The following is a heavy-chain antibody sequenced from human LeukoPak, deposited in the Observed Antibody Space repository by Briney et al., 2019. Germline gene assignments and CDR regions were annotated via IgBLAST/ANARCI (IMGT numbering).Heavy chain of an antibody. V-gene: IGHV3-21*01. CDR2: ISSSSSYM. CDR1: GFTLSGYS. Sequence: GGSLRLSCAASGFTLSGYSMNWVRQAPGKGLEWVSSISSSSSYMYYADSVKGRFTISRDNAKNSLYLQMNGLRAEDTAVYYCASRSWGQGTLVTVSS. J-gene: IGHJ5*02. CDR3: ASRS.